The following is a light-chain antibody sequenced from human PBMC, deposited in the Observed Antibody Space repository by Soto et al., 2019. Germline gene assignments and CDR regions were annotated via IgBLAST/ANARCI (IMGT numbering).Light chain of an antibody. CDR1: QSISSY. V-gene: IGKV3-11*01. J-gene: IGKJ3*01. Sequence: EIVLTQSPATLSLSPGESATLSCRASQSISSYLAWYQQKPDQAPRLLIYESSNRATGIPARFSGSGSGTDFTLTISSLEPEDLAVYYCHQRSTWPFTFGPGTKVDIK. CDR3: HQRSTWPFT. CDR2: ESS.